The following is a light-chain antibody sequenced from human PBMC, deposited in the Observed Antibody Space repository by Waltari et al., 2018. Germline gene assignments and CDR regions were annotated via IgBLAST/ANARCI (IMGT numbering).Light chain of an antibody. Sequence: QSALTQPASVSGSPGQSIPISCTGTSSDVGNSKRVSWYQQHPGKAPKLMIYAVSKRPSGVSDRFSGSKSGDMASLTISGLQPEDEAEYFCSSYAGSSKGVFGGGTKVTVL. J-gene: IGLJ2*01. CDR3: SSYAGSSKGV. V-gene: IGLV2-23*02. CDR2: AVS. CDR1: SSDVGNSKR.